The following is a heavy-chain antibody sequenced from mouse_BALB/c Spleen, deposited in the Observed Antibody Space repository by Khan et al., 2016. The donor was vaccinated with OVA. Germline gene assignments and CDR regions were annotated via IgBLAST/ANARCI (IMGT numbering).Heavy chain of an antibody. CDR3: AKRYDVAWFAY. V-gene: IGHV1-77*01. Sequence: QVQLQQPGPELVKPGASVKMSCKASGYTFTDYVITWVKQRTGQGLEWIGEIYPGSGSAYYNEKFKDKATLTADKSSDTAYMQLSSLTSEDSAVYICAKRYDVAWFAYWGQGTLVTASA. J-gene: IGHJ3*01. CDR2: IYPGSGSA. CDR1: GYTFTDYV. D-gene: IGHD2-14*01.